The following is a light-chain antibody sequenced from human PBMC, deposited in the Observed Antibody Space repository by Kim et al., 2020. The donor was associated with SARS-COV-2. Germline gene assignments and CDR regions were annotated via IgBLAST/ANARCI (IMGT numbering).Light chain of an antibody. J-gene: IGLJ2*01. Sequence: SSELTQDPAVSVALGQTVRITCQGDSLRSYYASWYQQKPGQAPVLVIYGKNNRPSGIPDRFSGSSSGVTASLTITGAQAVDEADYYCNSRDSSGNHLSVV. CDR2: GKN. V-gene: IGLV3-19*01. CDR1: SLRSYY. CDR3: NSRDSSGNHLSVV.